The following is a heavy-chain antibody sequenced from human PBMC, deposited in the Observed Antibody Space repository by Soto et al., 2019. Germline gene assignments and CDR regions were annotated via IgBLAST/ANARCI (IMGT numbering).Heavy chain of an antibody. V-gene: IGHV3-30-3*01. CDR1: GFTFSSYA. CDR3: ARPLEVGDGYNYLGLSDY. Sequence: LRLSCAASGFTFSSYAMHWVRQAPGKGLEWVAVISYDGSNKYYADSVKGRFTISRDNSKNTLYLQMNSLRAEDTSVYYCARPLEVGDGYNYLGLSDYWGQGTLVTVSS. CDR2: ISYDGSNK. D-gene: IGHD5-12*01. J-gene: IGHJ4*02.